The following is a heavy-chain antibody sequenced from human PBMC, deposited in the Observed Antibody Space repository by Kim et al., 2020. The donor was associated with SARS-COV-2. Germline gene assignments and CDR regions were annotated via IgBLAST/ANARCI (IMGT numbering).Heavy chain of an antibody. J-gene: IGHJ4*02. CDR3: AKDITHGIPTDYYDSSGYYYFDY. Sequence: GGSLRLSCAASGFTFGDYAMHWVRQAPGKGLEWVSGISWNSGSIGYADSVKGRFTISRDNAKNSLYLQMNSLRAEDTALYYCAKDITHGIPTDYYDSSGYYYFDYWGQGTLVTVSS. CDR1: GFTFGDYA. CDR2: ISWNSGSI. V-gene: IGHV3-9*01. D-gene: IGHD3-22*01.